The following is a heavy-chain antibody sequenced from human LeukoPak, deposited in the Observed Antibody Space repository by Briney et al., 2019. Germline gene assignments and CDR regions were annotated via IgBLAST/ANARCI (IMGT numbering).Heavy chain of an antibody. V-gene: IGHV3-23*01. D-gene: IGHD3-3*01. CDR1: GFTFSSYS. CDR3: AKDPLITIFGVVEDYMDV. CDR2: ISGSGGST. J-gene: IGHJ6*03. Sequence: GGSLRLSCAASGFTFSSYSMNWVRQAPGKGLEWVSAISGSGGSTYYAGSVKGRFTISRDNSKNTLYLQMNSLRAEDTAVYYCAKDPLITIFGVVEDYMDVWGKGTTVTVSS.